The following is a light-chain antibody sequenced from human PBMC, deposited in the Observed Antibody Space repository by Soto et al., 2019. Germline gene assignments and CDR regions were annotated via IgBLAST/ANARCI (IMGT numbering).Light chain of an antibody. V-gene: IGKV3-15*01. Sequence: EIVMTQSPATLSVSPGERANLSCRASQTISSHLAWYQHKGGQAPRLLIYGASTRATGIPARFSGSGSGTEFTLTISSLESEDSADYYCQQYDTWPPYTFGQRTKMEIK. CDR3: QQYDTWPPYT. CDR2: GAS. J-gene: IGKJ2*01. CDR1: QTISSH.